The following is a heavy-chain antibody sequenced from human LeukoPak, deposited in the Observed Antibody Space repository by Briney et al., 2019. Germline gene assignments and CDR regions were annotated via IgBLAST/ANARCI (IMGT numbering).Heavy chain of an antibody. D-gene: IGHD6-13*01. V-gene: IGHV4-39*07. J-gene: IGHJ5*02. CDR2: IYHSGRT. CDR3: ARAGVAAAVPHNWFDP. Sequence: SETLSLTCTVSGGSISSYYWGWIRQPPGKGLEWIGSIYHSGRTFYNPSLKSRVTISVDTSKNQFSLKLTSVTAADTAVYYCARAGVAAAVPHNWFDPWGQGTLVTVSS. CDR1: GGSISSYY.